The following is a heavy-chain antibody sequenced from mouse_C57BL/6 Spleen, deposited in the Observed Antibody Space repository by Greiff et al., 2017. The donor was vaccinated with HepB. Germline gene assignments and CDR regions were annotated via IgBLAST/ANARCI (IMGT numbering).Heavy chain of an antibody. CDR2: IYPGDGDT. D-gene: IGHD2-12*01. V-gene: IGHV1-82*01. CDR3: ARLQDHLAY. J-gene: IGHJ3*01. Sequence: QVQLQQSGPELVKPGASVKISCKASGYAFSSSWMNWVKQRPGKGLEWIGRIYPGDGDTNYNGKFKGKATLTADKSSSTAYMQLRSLTSEDSAVYFCARLQDHLAYWGQGTLVTVSS. CDR1: GYAFSSSW.